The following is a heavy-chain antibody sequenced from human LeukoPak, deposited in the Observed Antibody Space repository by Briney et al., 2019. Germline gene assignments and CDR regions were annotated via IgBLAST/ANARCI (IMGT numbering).Heavy chain of an antibody. CDR2: IYHSGST. CDR3: ARVNGYSFPYFDY. CDR1: GGSISSGGYY. J-gene: IGHJ4*02. V-gene: IGHV4-30-2*01. Sequence: SQTLSLTCTVSGGSISSGGYYWSWIRQPPGKGLEWIGYIYHSGSTYYNPSLKSRVTISVDRSKNQFSLKLSSVTAADTAVYYCARVNGYSFPYFDYWGQGTLVTVSS. D-gene: IGHD2-21*01.